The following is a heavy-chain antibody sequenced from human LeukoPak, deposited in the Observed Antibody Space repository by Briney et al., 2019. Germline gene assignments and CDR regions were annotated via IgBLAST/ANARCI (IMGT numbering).Heavy chain of an antibody. CDR2: IYYSVST. Sequence: KPSETLSLTCTVSGGSLSSYYSSWIRQPPRKGLEWIVYIYYSVSTNYNPSLKSRVTISVDTSKNQFSLKLSSVTAAETAVYYCASVRRQLRGNWFDPWGQGTLVTVSS. CDR3: ASVRRQLRGNWFDP. V-gene: IGHV4-59*01. J-gene: IGHJ5*02. CDR1: GGSLSSYY. D-gene: IGHD3-10*02.